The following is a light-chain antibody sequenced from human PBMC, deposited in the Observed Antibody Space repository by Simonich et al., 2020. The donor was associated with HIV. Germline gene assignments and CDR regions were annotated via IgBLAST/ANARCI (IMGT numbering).Light chain of an antibody. Sequence: DIVLTQSPDSLAVSLGERATINCKSSQSVLYSFNNKNNLAWYQQKPGQPPKLLVYWASIRESGGPDRFSGSGSGTDFTLTISSLQAEDVAVYYCQQYYSSPFTFGPGTKVDIK. V-gene: IGKV4-1*01. J-gene: IGKJ3*01. CDR1: QSVLYSFNNKNN. CDR2: WAS. CDR3: QQYYSSPFT.